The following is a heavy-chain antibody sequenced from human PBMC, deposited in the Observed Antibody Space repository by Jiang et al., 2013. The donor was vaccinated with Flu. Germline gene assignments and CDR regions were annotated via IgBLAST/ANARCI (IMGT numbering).Heavy chain of an antibody. CDR3: ARGSGWFDP. CDR2: AYYRSNWYN. V-gene: IGHV6-1*01. CDR1: GDSVSSNSAA. Sequence: QTLSLTCAITGDSVSSNSAAWNWIRQSPSRGLEWLGRAYYRSNWYNDYAVSVKSRIIINPDTSTNQFSLQLNSVTPEDTAVYFCARGSGWFDPWGQGTLVTVSS. J-gene: IGHJ5*02. D-gene: IGHD2-15*01.